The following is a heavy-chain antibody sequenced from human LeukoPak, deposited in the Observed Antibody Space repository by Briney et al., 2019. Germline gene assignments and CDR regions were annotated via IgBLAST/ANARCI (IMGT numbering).Heavy chain of an antibody. CDR1: GYTFPSYC. CDR3: ARVELGSYYDSSGYYYDY. D-gene: IGHD3-22*01. CDR2: ISAYNGNT. Sequence: ASVKVSCKASGYTFPSYCISWVRQAPGQGLEWMGWISAYNGNTNYAQKLQGRVTMTTDTSTSTAYMELRSLRSDDTAVYYCARVELGSYYDSSGYYYDYWGQGTLVTVSS. V-gene: IGHV1-18*01. J-gene: IGHJ4*02.